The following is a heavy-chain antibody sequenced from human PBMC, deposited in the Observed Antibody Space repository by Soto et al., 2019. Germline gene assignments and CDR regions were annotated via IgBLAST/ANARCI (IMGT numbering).Heavy chain of an antibody. J-gene: IGHJ6*02. Sequence: QVQLVQSGAEVRKPGSSVKVSCGTSGNTFINYAISWVRQAPGQGLEWMGGIIPFSGTTSYTQNFQGGVTFTADTGMTTVYMELSSLKPRDTAVYYCVRSPLIRGVVRGLDVWGQGTTITVSS. CDR2: IIPFSGTT. D-gene: IGHD3-10*01. V-gene: IGHV1-69*06. CDR3: VRSPLIRGVVRGLDV. CDR1: GNTFINYA.